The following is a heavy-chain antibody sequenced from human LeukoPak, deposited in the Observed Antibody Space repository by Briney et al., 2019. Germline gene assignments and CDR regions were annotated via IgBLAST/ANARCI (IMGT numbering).Heavy chain of an antibody. CDR2: ISGSGGST. CDR1: GFTFSSYA. Sequence: GGSLRLSCAASGFTFSSYAMSWVRQAPGKGLEWVSAISGSGGSTYYADSVKGRFTISRDNSKNTLYLQMNSLRAEDTAVYYCAETSGSGYYEDNYWGQGTLVTVSS. V-gene: IGHV3-23*01. J-gene: IGHJ4*02. CDR3: AETSGSGYYEDNY. D-gene: IGHD3-22*01.